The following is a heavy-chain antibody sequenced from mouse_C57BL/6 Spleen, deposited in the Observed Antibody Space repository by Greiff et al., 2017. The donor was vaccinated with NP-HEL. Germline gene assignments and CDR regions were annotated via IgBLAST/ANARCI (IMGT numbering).Heavy chain of an antibody. J-gene: IGHJ4*01. Sequence: QVQLKESGAELAKPGASVKLSCKASGYTFTSYWMHWVKQRPGQGLEWIGYINPSSGYTKYNQKFKDKATLTAAKSSSTAYMQLSSLTYEDSAVYYCARAGPHYYAMDYWGQGTSVTVSS. V-gene: IGHV1-7*01. CDR3: ARAGPHYYAMDY. CDR2: INPSSGYT. D-gene: IGHD3-3*01. CDR1: GYTFTSYW.